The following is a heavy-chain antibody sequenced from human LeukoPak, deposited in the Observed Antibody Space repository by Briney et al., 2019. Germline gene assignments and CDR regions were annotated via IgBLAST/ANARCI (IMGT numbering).Heavy chain of an antibody. CDR3: ARDGPTYYYDSSGYRDAFDI. Sequence: GESLKISCAASGFTFSSYWMHWVRQAPGKGLVWVSRINSDGSSTSYADSVKGRFTISRDNAKNTLYLQMNSLRAEDTAVYYCARDGPTYYYDSSGYRDAFDIWGQGTMVTVSS. D-gene: IGHD3-22*01. V-gene: IGHV3-74*01. CDR2: INSDGSST. CDR1: GFTFSSYW. J-gene: IGHJ3*02.